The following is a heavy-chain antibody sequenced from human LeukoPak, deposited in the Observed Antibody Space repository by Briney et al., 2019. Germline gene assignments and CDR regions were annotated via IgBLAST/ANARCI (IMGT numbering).Heavy chain of an antibody. J-gene: IGHJ4*02. V-gene: IGHV3-11*01. CDR3: ARDGSGSNLPYRH. D-gene: IGHD1-26*01. Sequence: GGSLTFSCAASRFKFSDSNMSWIRQAPGKGLEWVSYISYSGKTIYYGDSVKGRFTISRDNAKNSLYLHMNSLRVEDTAVYYCARDGSGSNLPYRHWGQGTLVTVSS. CDR1: RFKFSDSN. CDR2: ISYSGKTI.